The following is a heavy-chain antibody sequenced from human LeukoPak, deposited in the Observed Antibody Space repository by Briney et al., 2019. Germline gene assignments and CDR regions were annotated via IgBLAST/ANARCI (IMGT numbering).Heavy chain of an antibody. CDR1: GFTFSSYA. J-gene: IGHJ6*02. CDR2: ISGSGGST. V-gene: IGHV3-23*01. D-gene: IGHD1-1*01. CDR3: AKLNDNYYYYGMDV. Sequence: PGGSLRLSCAASGFTFSSYAMSWVRQAPGKGLEWVSAISGSGGSTYYADSVKGRFTISRDNSKNTLYLQMHSLRAEDTAVYYCAKLNDNYYYYGMDVWGQGTTVTVSS.